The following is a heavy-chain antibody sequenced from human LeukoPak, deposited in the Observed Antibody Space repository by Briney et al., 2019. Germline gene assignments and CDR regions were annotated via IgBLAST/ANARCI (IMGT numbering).Heavy chain of an antibody. D-gene: IGHD1-26*01. CDR3: ARTDSGSYYVHFDS. J-gene: IGHJ4*02. Sequence: GGSLRLSCAASGFTFSSYSIDWVRQAPGKGLEWVSSISSSIYIYYADSVKGRFTISRDNAKSSLYLHMNSLRAEDTAVYYCARTDSGSYYVHFDSWGQGTLVTVSS. CDR2: ISSSIYI. V-gene: IGHV3-21*01. CDR1: GFTFSSYS.